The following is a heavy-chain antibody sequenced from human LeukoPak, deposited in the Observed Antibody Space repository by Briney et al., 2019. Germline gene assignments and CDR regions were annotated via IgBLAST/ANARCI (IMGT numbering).Heavy chain of an antibody. V-gene: IGHV3-7*04. D-gene: IGHD5-24*01. Sequence: PGGSLRLSCAASEFIFRNYWMIWVRQAPGKGLEWVANIKHDGTETNYVDSVKGRFTISRDNAKKSLYLQMNSLRAEDSAVYYCATDRDGYRKNWYRFHYWGQGTRAAVSS. CDR1: EFIFRNYW. CDR2: IKHDGTET. J-gene: IGHJ4*02. CDR3: ATDRDGYRKNWYRFHY.